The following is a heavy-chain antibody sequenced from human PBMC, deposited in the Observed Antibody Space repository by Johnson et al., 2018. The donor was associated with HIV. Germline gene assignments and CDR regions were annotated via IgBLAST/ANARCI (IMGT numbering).Heavy chain of an antibody. CDR3: AKPRGVWNHALDI. CDR2: ISYDGSNK. CDR1: GFTFSSYA. J-gene: IGHJ3*02. Sequence: VQLVESVGGVVQPGRSLRLSCAASGFTFSSYAIHWVRQAPGQGLEWVAVISYDGSNKYYADSVKGRFTISRDNSKNTLYLQMNTLRAEDTAVYYCAKPRGVWNHALDIWGQGTMVTVSS. V-gene: IGHV3-30*18. D-gene: IGHD1-1*01.